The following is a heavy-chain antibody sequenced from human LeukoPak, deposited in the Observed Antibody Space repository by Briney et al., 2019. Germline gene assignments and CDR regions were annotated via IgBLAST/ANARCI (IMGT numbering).Heavy chain of an antibody. CDR1: GGSISSGSYY. D-gene: IGHD2-2*01. CDR3: ARAGYCSSTSCYGYYYYYMDV. CDR2: IYTSGST. J-gene: IGHJ6*03. V-gene: IGHV4-61*02. Sequence: SQTPSLTCTVSGGSISSGSYYWSWTRQPAGKGLEWIGRIYTSGSTNYNPSLKSRVTISVDTSKNQFSLKLSSVTAADTAVYYCARAGYCSSTSCYGYYYYYMDVWGKGTTVTVSS.